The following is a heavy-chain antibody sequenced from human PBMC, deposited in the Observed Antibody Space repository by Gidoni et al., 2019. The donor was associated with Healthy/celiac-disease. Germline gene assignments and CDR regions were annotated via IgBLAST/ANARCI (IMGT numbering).Heavy chain of an antibody. V-gene: IGHV1-2*02. CDR2: INPNSGGT. Sequence: QVQLVQSGAEVKKPGASVKVSSKASGYTFTGYYMHWVRQAPGQGLEWMGWINPNSGGTNYAQKFQGRVTMTRDTSISTAYMELSRLRSDDTAVYYCARDMGGIVATIEGIDAFDIWGQGTMVTVSS. CDR1: GYTFTGYY. J-gene: IGHJ3*02. CDR3: ARDMGGIVATIEGIDAFDI. D-gene: IGHD5-12*01.